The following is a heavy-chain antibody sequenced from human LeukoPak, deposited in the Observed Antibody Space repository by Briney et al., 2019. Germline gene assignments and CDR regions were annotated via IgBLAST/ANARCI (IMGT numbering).Heavy chain of an antibody. D-gene: IGHD6-13*01. CDR2: IYPGDSDT. CDR3: ARQWGIAAADEGWFDP. J-gene: IGHJ5*02. CDR1: GYSFTSYW. Sequence: GESLKISCKGSGYSFTSYWIGWVRQMPGKGLEWMGIIYPGDSDTRYSPSFQGQVTISADKSTSTAYLQWSSLKASDTAMYYCARQWGIAAADEGWFDPWGQGTLVTVSS. V-gene: IGHV5-51*01.